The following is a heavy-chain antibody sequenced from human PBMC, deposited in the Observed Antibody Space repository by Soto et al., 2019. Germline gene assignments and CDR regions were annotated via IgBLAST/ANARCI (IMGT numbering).Heavy chain of an antibody. V-gene: IGHV1-2*04. CDR2: INPNSGGT. CDR3: ASALTWYSSGRHFDY. CDR1: GYTFTGYY. J-gene: IGHJ4*02. D-gene: IGHD6-19*01. Sequence: ASVKVSCKASGYTFTGYYMHWVRQAPGQGLEWMGWINPNSGGTNYAQKFQGWVTMTRDTSISTAYMELSSLRSEDTAVYYCASALTWYSSGRHFDYWGQGTLVTVSS.